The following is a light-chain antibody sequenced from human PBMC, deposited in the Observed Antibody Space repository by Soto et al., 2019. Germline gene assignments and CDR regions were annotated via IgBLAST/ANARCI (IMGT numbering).Light chain of an antibody. Sequence: QSALTQPASVSGSPGQSITISCTGTSSDVGAYNFVSWYQQFPGKAPKLMIYEVSNRPSGVSDRFSGSKSGNTASLIISGLRPEDEADYYCSSYTTTSTVVFGGGTKLTVL. J-gene: IGLJ3*02. CDR2: EVS. CDR1: SSDVGAYNF. CDR3: SSYTTTSTVV. V-gene: IGLV2-14*01.